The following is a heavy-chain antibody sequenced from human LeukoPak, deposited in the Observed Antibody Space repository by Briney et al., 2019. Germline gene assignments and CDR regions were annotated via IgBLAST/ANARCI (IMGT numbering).Heavy chain of an antibody. Sequence: ASVKVSCKASGYTFTGYYMHWVRQAPGQGLEWMGWINPNSGGTNYAQKFQGRVTMTRDTSISTAYMELSRLRSDDTAVYYCARVVVATMVGYNWFDPWGQGTLVTASS. J-gene: IGHJ5*02. CDR1: GYTFTGYY. CDR3: ARVVVATMVGYNWFDP. V-gene: IGHV1-2*02. CDR2: INPNSGGT. D-gene: IGHD5-12*01.